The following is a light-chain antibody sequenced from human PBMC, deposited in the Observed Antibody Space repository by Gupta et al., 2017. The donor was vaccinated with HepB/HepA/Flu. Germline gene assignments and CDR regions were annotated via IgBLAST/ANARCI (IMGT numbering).Light chain of an antibody. J-gene: IGKJ2*01. CDR2: EAS. CDR3: QPYSRDAPYT. CDR1: QHVDGR. Sequence: DIQVTPSPPTLSASVGDRVTITCRASQHVDGRLAWYQQTPGKAPKLLIYEASTLGSGVPSRFSGSGSGTQFTLTISSLQPDDFATYYCQPYSRDAPYTFGRGTKLEIK. V-gene: IGKV1-5*03.